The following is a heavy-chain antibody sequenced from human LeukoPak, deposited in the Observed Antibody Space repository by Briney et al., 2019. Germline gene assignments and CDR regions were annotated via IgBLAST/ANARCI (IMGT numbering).Heavy chain of an antibody. CDR2: FDGEGGET. J-gene: IGHJ1*01. CDR3: ATPSPSGSWYSQH. Sequence: ASVKVSCKVSGYTFTELSMHWVRQAPGKGLEWMGGFDGEGGETIYAQTFQGRVTITEDTSTDTAYMELSSLRSDDTAVYHCATPSPSGSWYSQHWGQGTLLTVPS. V-gene: IGHV1-24*01. D-gene: IGHD3-10*01. CDR1: GYTFTELS.